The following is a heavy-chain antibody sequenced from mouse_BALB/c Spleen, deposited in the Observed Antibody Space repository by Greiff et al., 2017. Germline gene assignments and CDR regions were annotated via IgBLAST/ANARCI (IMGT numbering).Heavy chain of an antibody. Sequence: VQLVESGPGLVAPSHSLSITCTVSGFSFTSYGVHWVRQPPGKGLEWLGVIWAGGRTTYNTALMSRLSISKDNSTSQIFLKMNSLQTDDTAMYYCARDGAHWYFDVWGAGTTVTVSS. V-gene: IGHV2-9*02. J-gene: IGHJ1*01. CDR1: GFSFTSYG. CDR2: IWAGGRT. CDR3: ARDGAHWYFDV.